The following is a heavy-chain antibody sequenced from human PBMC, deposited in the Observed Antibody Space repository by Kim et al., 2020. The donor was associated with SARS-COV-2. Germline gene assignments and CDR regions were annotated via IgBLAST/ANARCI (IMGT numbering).Heavy chain of an antibody. D-gene: IGHD6-25*01. CDR3: AKDRAGEAEYFDY. CDR1: GFTFSSYG. J-gene: IGHJ4*02. CDR2: ISYDGSNK. V-gene: IGHV3-30*18. Sequence: GGSLRLSCAASGFTFSSYGMHWVRQAPGKGLEWVAVISYDGSNKYYADSVKGRFTISRDNSKNTLYLQMNSLRAEDTAVYYCAKDRAGEAEYFDYWGQGTLVTVSS.